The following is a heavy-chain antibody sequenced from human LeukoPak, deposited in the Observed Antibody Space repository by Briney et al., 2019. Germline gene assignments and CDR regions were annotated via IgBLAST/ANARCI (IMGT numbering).Heavy chain of an antibody. D-gene: IGHD3-16*01. CDR2: IYYSGST. CDR3: ARHLWGSNTFDY. CDR1: GGPISSYY. V-gene: IGHV4-59*08. J-gene: IGHJ4*02. Sequence: SETLSLTCTVSGGPISSYYWSWIRQPPGKGLEWIGYIYYSGSTNYNPSLKSRVTISVDTSKNQFTLKLSSVTAADTAVYYCARHLWGSNTFDYWGQGTLVTVSS.